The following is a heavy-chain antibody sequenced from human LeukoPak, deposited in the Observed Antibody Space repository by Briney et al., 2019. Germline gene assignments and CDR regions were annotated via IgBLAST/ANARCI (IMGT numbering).Heavy chain of an antibody. CDR1: GGSISSSTYY. CDR3: VRGSTLRHYQY. V-gene: IGHV4-39*01. Sequence: SETLSLTCTVSGGSISSSTYYWGWIRRPPGKGLEWIGSIYYSGSTYYNPSLKSRTTVSVDTSKNQFSLKLSSVTTADTAVYYCVRGSTLRHYQYWGQGTLVTVSS. CDR2: IYYSGST. J-gene: IGHJ4*02. D-gene: IGHD3-16*01.